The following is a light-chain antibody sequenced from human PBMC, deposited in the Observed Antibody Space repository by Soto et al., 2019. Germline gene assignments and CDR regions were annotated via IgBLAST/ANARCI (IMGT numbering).Light chain of an antibody. CDR2: GAS. J-gene: IGKJ4*01. CDR3: HQYAASPLT. V-gene: IGKV3-20*01. CDR1: QSVGRNF. Sequence: EIVLTQSPGTLSLSPGESTTLSCRASQSVGRNFLAWFQQKPGRAPRLLIHGASYRATGVPDRFSGSGSETDFTLTISRLEPEDFALYYCHQYAASPLTFSGGTKVEIK.